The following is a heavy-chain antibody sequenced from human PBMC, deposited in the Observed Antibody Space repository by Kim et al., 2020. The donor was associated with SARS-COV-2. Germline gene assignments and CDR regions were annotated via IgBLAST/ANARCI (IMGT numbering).Heavy chain of an antibody. CDR3: ARDLKVRDYGMDV. V-gene: IGHV3-53*01. J-gene: IGHJ6*02. Sequence: GGSLRLSCAASGFTVSSNYMSWVRQAPGKGLEWVSVIYSGGSTYYADSVKGRFTISRDNSKNTLYLQMNSLRAEDTAVYYCARDLKVRDYGMDVWGQGTTVTVSS. CDR1: GFTVSSNY. CDR2: IYSGGST. D-gene: IGHD3-10*01.